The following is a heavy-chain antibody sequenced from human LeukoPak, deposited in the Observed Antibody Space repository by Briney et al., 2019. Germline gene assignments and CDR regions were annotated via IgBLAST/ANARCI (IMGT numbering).Heavy chain of an antibody. CDR2: INPNSGGT. V-gene: IGHV1-2*02. D-gene: IGHD1-1*01. CDR3: AREVQLEAFRVGWFDP. J-gene: IGHJ5*02. Sequence: GASVKVSCKASGYTFTGYYMHWVRQAPGQGLEWMGWINPNSGGTNYAQKFQGRVTMTRDTSISTAYMELSRLRSDDTAVYYCAREVQLEAFRVGWFDPWGQGTLVTVSS. CDR1: GYTFTGYY.